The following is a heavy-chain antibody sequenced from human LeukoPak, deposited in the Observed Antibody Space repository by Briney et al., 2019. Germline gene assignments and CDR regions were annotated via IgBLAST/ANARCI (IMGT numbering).Heavy chain of an antibody. CDR3: ARGKRPLLWFGELLRSPLINNWFDP. Sequence: SETLSLTCAVYGGSFSGYYWSWIRQPPGKGLEWIGEINHSGSTNYNPSLKRRVTISVDTSRDQFSLKLSSVTAADTAVYYRARGKRPLLWFGELLRSPLINNWFDPWGQGTLVTVSS. J-gene: IGHJ5*02. D-gene: IGHD3-10*01. V-gene: IGHV4-34*01. CDR2: INHSGST. CDR1: GGSFSGYY.